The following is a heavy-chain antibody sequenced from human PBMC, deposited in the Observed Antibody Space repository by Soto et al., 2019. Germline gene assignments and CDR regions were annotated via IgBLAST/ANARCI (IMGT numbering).Heavy chain of an antibody. D-gene: IGHD3-9*01. Sequence: QVLLVQSGAEVKKPGASVKVSCKASGYTFSSYGVSWVRQVPGQGLEWMGWISGYNGNTNYAQKFQSRVTMTTDTSTSTAYMELSSLRPDDTAIYYCARELLRFFDWFPRGDDAFDVWGQGTVVTVSS. V-gene: IGHV1-18*01. CDR1: GYTFSSYG. CDR3: ARELLRFFDWFPRGDDAFDV. CDR2: ISGYNGNT. J-gene: IGHJ3*01.